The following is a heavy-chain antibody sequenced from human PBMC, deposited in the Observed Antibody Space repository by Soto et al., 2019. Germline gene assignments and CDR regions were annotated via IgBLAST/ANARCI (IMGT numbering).Heavy chain of an antibody. CDR1: GGSISSGGYS. J-gene: IGHJ5*02. V-gene: IGHV4-30-2*01. D-gene: IGHD3-10*01. CDR3: ARDRRRVCVDP. CDR2: IYHSGST. Sequence: SETLSLTCAVSGGSISSGGYSWSWIRQPPGKGLEWIGYIYHSGSTYYNPSLKSRVTISVDRSKNQFSLKLSSVTAADTAVYYCARDRRRVCVDPWGQGTLVTVAS.